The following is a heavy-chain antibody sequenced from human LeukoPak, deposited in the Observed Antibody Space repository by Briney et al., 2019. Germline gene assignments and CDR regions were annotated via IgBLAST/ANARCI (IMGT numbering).Heavy chain of an antibody. CDR1: GFTFSSYA. J-gene: IGHJ4*02. V-gene: IGHV3-23*01. CDR2: ISGSGGGT. CDR3: ANRYSGSYWGADY. D-gene: IGHD1-26*01. Sequence: GGSLRLSCAASGFTFSSYAMSWVRQAPGKGLEWVSAISGSGGGTYYADSVKGRFTISRNNSKNPLYLQMNSLRAEDTAVYYCANRYSGSYWGADYWGQGTLVTVSS.